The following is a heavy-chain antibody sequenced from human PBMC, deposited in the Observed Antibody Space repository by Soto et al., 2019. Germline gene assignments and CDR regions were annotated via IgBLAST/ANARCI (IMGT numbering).Heavy chain of an antibody. CDR1: GYTFTGYY. J-gene: IGHJ6*02. CDR3: AITKSSAPRDYGMDV. V-gene: IGHV1-2*04. D-gene: IGHD1-20*01. Sequence: QLRLVQSGAELKKPGASVKVSCKAPGYTFTGYYMHWVRQAPGQGLEWMGWINPTSGGTNYAQKFQGCVTMTGDTSMSTAYMELSRLRSDDTAVYYGAITKSSAPRDYGMDVWGQGTTVTVSS. CDR2: INPTSGGT.